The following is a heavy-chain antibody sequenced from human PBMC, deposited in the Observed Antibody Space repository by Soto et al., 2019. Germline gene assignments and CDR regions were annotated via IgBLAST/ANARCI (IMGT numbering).Heavy chain of an antibody. CDR2: IYYSGST. Sequence: SETLSLTCTVSGGSISSYYWSWIRQPPGKGLEWIGYIYYSGSTNYNPSLKSRVTISVDTSKNQFSLKLSSVTAADTAVYYCARDTMVRGVIMSYDYGMDVWGQGTTVTVSS. D-gene: IGHD3-10*01. CDR1: GGSISSYY. J-gene: IGHJ6*02. V-gene: IGHV4-59*01. CDR3: ARDTMVRGVIMSYDYGMDV.